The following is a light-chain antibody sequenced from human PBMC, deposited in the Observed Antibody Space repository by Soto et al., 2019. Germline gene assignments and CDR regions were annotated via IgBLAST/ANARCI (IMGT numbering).Light chain of an antibody. CDR2: EVN. Sequence: QSALTQPPSASGSAGHSVTIPCTGTGIDDYDYNFVSWYQHHPGKVPKLIIFEVNKRPSGVPDRVSGSKSGTTASLTVSGLQADDEADYYCSTFAVSPVIFGGGTKLTVL. J-gene: IGLJ2*01. V-gene: IGLV2-8*01. CDR3: STFAVSPVI. CDR1: GIDDYDYNF.